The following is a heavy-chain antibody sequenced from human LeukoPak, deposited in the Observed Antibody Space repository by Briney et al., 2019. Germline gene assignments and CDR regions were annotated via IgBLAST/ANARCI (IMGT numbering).Heavy chain of an antibody. J-gene: IGHJ4*02. V-gene: IGHV3-7*01. Sequence: QAGGSLRLSCVASGFTFSNFWMSWVRQAPGKGPEWVANIKQGGDETYYLDSVKGRFTVSRDNAKNSLYLQMNTLRAEDTAVYYCARDPQYSYDDTGTFDSWGQGTLVTVSS. CDR1: GFTFSNFW. CDR2: IKQGGDET. D-gene: IGHD3-22*01. CDR3: ARDPQYSYDDTGTFDS.